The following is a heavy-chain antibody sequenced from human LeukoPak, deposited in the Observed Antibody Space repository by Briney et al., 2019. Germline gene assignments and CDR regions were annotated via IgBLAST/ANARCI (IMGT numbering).Heavy chain of an antibody. J-gene: IGHJ3*02. CDR2: IHYSGST. Sequence: SETLSLTCTVSGGSISSYYWSWIRQPPGKGLEWIGYIHYSGSTNYNPSLKSRVTISVDTSKNQFSLKLSSVTAADTAVYYCARDCRGGGDCWDAFDIWGQGTMVTVSS. CDR3: ARDCRGGGDCWDAFDI. D-gene: IGHD2-21*02. V-gene: IGHV4-59*01. CDR1: GGSISSYY.